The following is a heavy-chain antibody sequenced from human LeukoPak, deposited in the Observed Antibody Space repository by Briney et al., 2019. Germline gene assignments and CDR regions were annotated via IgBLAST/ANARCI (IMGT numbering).Heavy chain of an antibody. CDR3: AKRALSGSYYAAFDI. Sequence: GGSLRLSCAASGFTFSSHAMSWVRQAPEKGLEWVSAISGSGGSTYYADSVKGRFTISRDNSKNTLYLQMNSLRAEDTAIYYCAKRALSGSYYAAFDIWGQGTMVTVSS. V-gene: IGHV3-23*01. D-gene: IGHD1-26*01. CDR1: GFTFSSHA. J-gene: IGHJ3*02. CDR2: ISGSGGST.